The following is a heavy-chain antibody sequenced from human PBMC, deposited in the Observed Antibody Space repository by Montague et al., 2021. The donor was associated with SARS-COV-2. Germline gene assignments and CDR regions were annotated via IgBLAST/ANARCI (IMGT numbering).Heavy chain of an antibody. CDR1: GGSFGDDH. J-gene: IGHJ4*02. D-gene: IGHD3-22*01. CDR3: ARGHLSVSMIVVVFTSASYYFDY. Sequence: SETLSLTCGVYGGSFGDDHWSWIRQPLGKGLEWIGDIKQSGSTNYNPSLKSRVTISVDTSKNQFSLKLTSVTAADTAVYFCARGHLSVSMIVVVFTSASYYFDYWGQGAQVTVSS. CDR2: IKQSGST. V-gene: IGHV4-34*01.